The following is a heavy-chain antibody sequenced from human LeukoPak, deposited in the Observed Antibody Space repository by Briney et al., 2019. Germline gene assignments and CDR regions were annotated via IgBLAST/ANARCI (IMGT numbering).Heavy chain of an antibody. V-gene: IGHV1-2*02. CDR1: GYTFTGSY. CDR2: INPNSGGT. Sequence: ASVKVSCRASGYTFTGSYLHWVRHAPGQGLELMGWINPNSGGTNYAQKFQGRVTMTRDTSISTAYMELSRLTSDDTAVYYCARQYSSGWCYDYWGQGTLVTVSS. J-gene: IGHJ4*02. D-gene: IGHD6-19*01. CDR3: ARQYSSGWCYDY.